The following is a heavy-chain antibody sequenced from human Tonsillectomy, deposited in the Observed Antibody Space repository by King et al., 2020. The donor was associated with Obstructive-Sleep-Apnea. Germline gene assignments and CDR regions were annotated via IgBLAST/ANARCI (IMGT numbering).Heavy chain of an antibody. CDR3: ASGSSQFGVPYYGLDV. V-gene: IGHV1-69*06. CDR2: IIPIVGAE. Sequence: VQLVQSGAEVKKPGSSVRVSCKPSGGTFISYAVTWVRQAPGQGLEWMGGIIPIVGAENYAQNFQGRVTITADTSTTTVYMELSSLPSKDTAVYYCASGSSQFGVPYYGLDVWGQGTTVTVSS. CDR1: GGTFISYA. J-gene: IGHJ6*02. D-gene: IGHD3-10*01.